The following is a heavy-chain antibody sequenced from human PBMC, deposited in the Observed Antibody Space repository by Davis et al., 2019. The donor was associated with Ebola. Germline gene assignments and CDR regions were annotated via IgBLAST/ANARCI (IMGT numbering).Heavy chain of an antibody. Sequence: GESLKISCKGSGYSFTSYWIGWVRQMPGKGLEWMGIIYPGDSDTRYSPSFQGQVTISADKSISTAYLQWSSLKASDTAMYYCARLGCSGGSCYSGIQDYYYYYGMDVWGQGTTVTVSS. J-gene: IGHJ6*02. CDR1: GYSFTSYW. V-gene: IGHV5-51*01. D-gene: IGHD2-15*01. CDR2: IYPGDSDT. CDR3: ARLGCSGGSCYSGIQDYYYYYGMDV.